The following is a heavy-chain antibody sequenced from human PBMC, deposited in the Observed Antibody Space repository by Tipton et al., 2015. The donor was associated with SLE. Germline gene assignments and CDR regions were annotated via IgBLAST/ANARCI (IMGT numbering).Heavy chain of an antibody. CDR2: INYSGHT. D-gene: IGHD3-22*01. CDR3: ATSLNYYDSSGPEG. CDR1: GGSFSGYY. Sequence: TLSLTCAVYGGSFSGYYWSWIRQSPGKGLEWIGEINYSGHTNYNPSLKSRVTISVDTSKNQFSLRLNFMTAADTAVYYCATSLNYYDSSGPEGWGQGTMVTVSS. V-gene: IGHV4-34*01. J-gene: IGHJ3*01.